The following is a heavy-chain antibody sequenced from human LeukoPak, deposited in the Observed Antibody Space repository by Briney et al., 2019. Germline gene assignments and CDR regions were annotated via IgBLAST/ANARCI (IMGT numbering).Heavy chain of an antibody. CDR1: GYTFTSYD. CDR3: ARGRGSSSWYKPLGGYYFDY. Sequence: ASVKVSCKASGYTFTSYDIYWVRQATGQGLEWMGWMNPNSGNTGYAQKFQGRVTMTRNTSISTAYMELSSLRSEDTAVYYCARGRGSSSWYKPLGGYYFDYWGQGTLVTVSS. V-gene: IGHV1-8*01. CDR2: MNPNSGNT. J-gene: IGHJ4*02. D-gene: IGHD6-13*01.